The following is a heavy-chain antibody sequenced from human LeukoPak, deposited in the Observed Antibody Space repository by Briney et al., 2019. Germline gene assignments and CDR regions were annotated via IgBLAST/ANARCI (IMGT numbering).Heavy chain of an antibody. J-gene: IGHJ4*02. Sequence: GGSLRLSCAASGFTVSSNYMSWVRQAPGKGLEWVSVTYSGGSTYYADSVKGRFTISRDSSENTLYLQMNSLRVEDTAVYYCARVSPFDYWGQGTLVTVSS. CDR1: GFTVSSNY. V-gene: IGHV3-66*01. CDR2: TYSGGST. CDR3: ARVSPFDY.